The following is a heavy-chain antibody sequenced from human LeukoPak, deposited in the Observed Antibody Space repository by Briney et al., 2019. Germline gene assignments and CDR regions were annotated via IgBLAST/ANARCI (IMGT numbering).Heavy chain of an antibody. V-gene: IGHV4-59*01. D-gene: IGHD2-2*01. CDR3: ARGIYCSSTSCYYYFDY. CDR1: GGSISSYY. Sequence: PSETLSLTCTVSGGSISSYYWSWIRQPPGKGPEWIGYIYYSGSTNYNPSLKSRVTISVDTSKNQFSLKLSSVTAADTAVYYCARGIYCSSTSCYYYFDYWGQGTLVTVSS. CDR2: IYYSGST. J-gene: IGHJ4*02.